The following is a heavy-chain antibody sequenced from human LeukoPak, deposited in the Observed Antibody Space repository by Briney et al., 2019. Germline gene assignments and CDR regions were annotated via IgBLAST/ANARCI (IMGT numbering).Heavy chain of an antibody. D-gene: IGHD5-18*01. CDR2: IYYSGST. Sequence: PSETLSLTCTVSGGSISSSSYYWGWIRQPPGKGLEWIGSIYYSGSTYYNPSLKSRVTISVDTSKNQFSLKLSSVTAADTAVYYCARGRYSYGVDAFDIWGQGTMVTVSS. J-gene: IGHJ3*02. CDR1: GGSISSSSYY. CDR3: ARGRYSYGVDAFDI. V-gene: IGHV4-39*07.